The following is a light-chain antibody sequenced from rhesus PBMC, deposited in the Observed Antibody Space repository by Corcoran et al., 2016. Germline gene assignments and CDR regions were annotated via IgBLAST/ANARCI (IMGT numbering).Light chain of an antibody. J-gene: IGKJ1*01. CDR3: QHHNSSPRT. V-gene: IGKV1S14*01. CDR2: FAA. Sequence: DIQMTQSPSSLSASVGDTVTITCRASQAIKNFVAWYQQKPGKAPKPLFNFAAHLESGVPSRISGSGSRTAFTLTISSLQPEDFATYYCQHHNSSPRTFGRGTKVEIK. CDR1: QAIKNF.